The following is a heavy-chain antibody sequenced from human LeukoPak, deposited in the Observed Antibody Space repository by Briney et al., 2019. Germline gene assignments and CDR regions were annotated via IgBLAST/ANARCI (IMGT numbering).Heavy chain of an antibody. CDR1: GFTFSSYS. CDR3: ARLSSTSPFDI. Sequence: GGSLRLSCAASGFTFSSYSANWVRQAPGKGLEWVSYISSSSGTIYHADSVKGRFTISRDNAKNSMYLQMNSLRAEDTAVYYCARLSSTSPFDIWGQGTMVTVSS. J-gene: IGHJ3*02. CDR2: ISSSSGTI. V-gene: IGHV3-48*04. D-gene: IGHD2-2*01.